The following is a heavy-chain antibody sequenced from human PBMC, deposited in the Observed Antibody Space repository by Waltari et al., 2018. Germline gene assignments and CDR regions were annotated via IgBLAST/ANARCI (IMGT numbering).Heavy chain of an antibody. J-gene: IGHJ6*02. Sequence: QVQLVESGGGLVKPGGSLRLSCAASGFTFRDYYMSWIRQGPGKGLEWVSYISSSGSTIYYADSVKGRFTISRDNAKNSLYLQMNSLRAEDTAVYYCARETSIPPSIAAAGRDYYGMDVWGQGP. CDR1: GFTFRDYY. CDR3: ARETSIPPSIAAAGRDYYGMDV. V-gene: IGHV3-11*04. D-gene: IGHD6-13*01. CDR2: ISSSGSTI.